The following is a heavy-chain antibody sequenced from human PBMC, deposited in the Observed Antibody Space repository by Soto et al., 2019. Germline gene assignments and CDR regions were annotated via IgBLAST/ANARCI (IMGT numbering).Heavy chain of an antibody. Sequence: PGESLKISCKGSGYSFTSYWIGWVRQMPGKGLEWMGIIYSGDSDTRYSPSFQGQVTISADKSISTAYLQWSSLKASDTAMYYCARRFGGEQNYYYYGMDVWGQGTTVTVSS. CDR1: GYSFTSYW. V-gene: IGHV5-51*01. D-gene: IGHD3-10*01. CDR2: IYSGDSDT. CDR3: ARRFGGEQNYYYYGMDV. J-gene: IGHJ6*02.